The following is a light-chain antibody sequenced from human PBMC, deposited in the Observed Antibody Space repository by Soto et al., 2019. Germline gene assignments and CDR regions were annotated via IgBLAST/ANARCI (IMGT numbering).Light chain of an antibody. CDR3: SSYTSSSTLWV. CDR2: EVS. Sequence: QSALTQPASVSGSPGQSITISCTGTSSDVGGYNAVSWYQQHPGKAPKLMISEVSNRPSGVSNRFSGSKSGNTASLTISGLQAEDEADYYCSSYTSSSTLWVFGGGTQLTVL. V-gene: IGLV2-14*01. J-gene: IGLJ3*02. CDR1: SSDVGGYNA.